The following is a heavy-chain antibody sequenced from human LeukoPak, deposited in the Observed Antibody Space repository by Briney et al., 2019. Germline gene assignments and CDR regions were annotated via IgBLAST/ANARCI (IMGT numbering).Heavy chain of an antibody. CDR2: ISGSGDNT. Sequence: PGGSLRLSCAASGFTFSSYAMSWVRQAPGKGLEWVSGISGSGDNTYYADSVKGRFTISRDNSKNTLYAQVNSLGTEDTAAYYCAKGSYCDSSGSFYFDYWGQGTLVTVSS. CDR3: AKGSYCDSSGSFYFDY. CDR1: GFTFSSYA. D-gene: IGHD3-22*01. J-gene: IGHJ4*02. V-gene: IGHV3-23*01.